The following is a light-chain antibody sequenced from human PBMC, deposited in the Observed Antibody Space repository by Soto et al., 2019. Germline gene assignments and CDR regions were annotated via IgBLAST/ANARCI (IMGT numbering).Light chain of an antibody. CDR3: QSYDSSLSGSVV. Sequence: QSVLTQPPSVSGAPGQRVTISCTGSSSNIGAGCDVHWYQQLPGTAPKLLIYGNSNRPSGVPDRFSGSKSGTSASLAITGLQAEDEADYYCQSYDSSLSGSVVFGGGTQLTVL. CDR1: SSNIGAGCD. V-gene: IGLV1-40*01. CDR2: GNS. J-gene: IGLJ2*01.